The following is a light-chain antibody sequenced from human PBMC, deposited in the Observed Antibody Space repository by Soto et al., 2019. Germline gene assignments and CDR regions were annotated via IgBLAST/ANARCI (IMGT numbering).Light chain of an antibody. CDR2: GAS. V-gene: IGKV3-20*01. Sequence: EIVLTQSPATLSLSPGERATLLCRASQFVSSRSLAWYQQKLGQAPRLLIYGASTRATGIPARFSGSGSGTEFTLTISSLEPEDFAVYYCQQYGSSPITFGQGTRLEI. J-gene: IGKJ5*01. CDR1: QFVSSRS. CDR3: QQYGSSPIT.